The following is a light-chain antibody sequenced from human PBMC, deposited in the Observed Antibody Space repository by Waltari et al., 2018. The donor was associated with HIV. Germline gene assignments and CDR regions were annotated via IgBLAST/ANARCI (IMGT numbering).Light chain of an antibody. CDR2: GNI. J-gene: IGLJ1*01. CDR3: QSYDSSLSGSRV. V-gene: IGLV1-40*01. CDR1: SSNIGAGFD. Sequence: QSVLTQPPSVSGAPGQRVTISCTGSSSNIGAGFDVHWYQQVPGTAPKLRIYGNIHRPSVVPDRFSGSKSGASASLAITGLQAEDEADYYCQSYDSSLSGSRVFGTGTKVTVL.